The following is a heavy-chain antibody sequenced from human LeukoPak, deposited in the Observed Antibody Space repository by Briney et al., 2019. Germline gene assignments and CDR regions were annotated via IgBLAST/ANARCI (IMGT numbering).Heavy chain of an antibody. Sequence: PSETLSLTCTVSRGSISSYYWSWIRQPPGRGLEWIGYIYYSGNTNYNPSLKSRITMSIDTSKNHFSLRLSSVTAADTAVYYCARVGDGTFDIWGRGTMVIVSS. CDR2: IYYSGNT. J-gene: IGHJ3*02. D-gene: IGHD3-16*01. CDR3: ARVGDGTFDI. V-gene: IGHV4-59*01. CDR1: RGSISSYY.